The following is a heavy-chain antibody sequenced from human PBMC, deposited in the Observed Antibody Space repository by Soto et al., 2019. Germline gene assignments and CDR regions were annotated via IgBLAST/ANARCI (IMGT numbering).Heavy chain of an antibody. Sequence: QVQLVQSGAEVKKPGSSVKVSCKASGGTFSSYAISWVRQAPGQGLEWMGGIIPIFGTANYEQKFQGRVTITADKSTSTAYMELSSLRSEDTAVYYCARGGGIAARPYYYYGMDVWGQGTTVTVSS. CDR3: ARGGGIAARPYYYYGMDV. J-gene: IGHJ6*02. CDR2: IIPIFGTA. D-gene: IGHD6-6*01. CDR1: GGTFSSYA. V-gene: IGHV1-69*06.